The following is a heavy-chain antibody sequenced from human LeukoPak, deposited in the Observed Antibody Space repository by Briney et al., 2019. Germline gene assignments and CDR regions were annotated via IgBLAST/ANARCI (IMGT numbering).Heavy chain of an antibody. CDR2: INQDGSEK. J-gene: IGHJ3*02. D-gene: IGHD2-2*02. CDR3: ARPVPAAISPDAFDI. CDR1: AFSFSSYW. Sequence: GGSLRLSCAASAFSFSSYWMSWVRQAPGKGLERVANINQDGSEKYYVDSVKGRFTISRDNAKNSLYLQMNSLRAEDTAVYYCARPVPAAISPDAFDIWGQGTMVTVSS. V-gene: IGHV3-7*01.